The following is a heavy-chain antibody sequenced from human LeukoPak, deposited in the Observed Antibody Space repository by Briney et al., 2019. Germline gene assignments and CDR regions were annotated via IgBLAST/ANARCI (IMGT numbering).Heavy chain of an antibody. D-gene: IGHD3-10*01. J-gene: IGHJ4*02. CDR3: ARDLGITMVRGVPRFDY. CDR2: ISAYNGNT. CDR1: GYTFTSYG. V-gene: IGHV1-18*01. Sequence: EASVKVSCKASGYTFTSYGISWVRQAPGQGLEWMGWISAYNGNTNYAQKLQGRVTMTTDTSTSTAYMELRSLRSDDTAVYYCARDLGITMVRGVPRFDYWGRGTLVTVSS.